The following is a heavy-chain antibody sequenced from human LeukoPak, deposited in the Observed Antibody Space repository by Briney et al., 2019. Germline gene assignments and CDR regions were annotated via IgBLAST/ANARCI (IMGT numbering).Heavy chain of an antibody. D-gene: IGHD4-17*01. V-gene: IGHV4-59*08. CDR1: GGSISRYY. J-gene: IGHJ5*02. CDR2: INYSGNT. CDR3: VRGSSDYAFSNPWFDP. Sequence: PSETLSLTCTVSGGSISRYYWSWIRQPPGKGLEWIGYINYSGNTNYNPSLKSRVTTSVDTSKNQFSLKLTSVTAADTAVYYCVRGSSDYAFSNPWFDPWGQGTLVTVSS.